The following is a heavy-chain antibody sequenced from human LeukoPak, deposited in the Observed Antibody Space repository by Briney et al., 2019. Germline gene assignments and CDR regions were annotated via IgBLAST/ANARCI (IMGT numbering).Heavy chain of an antibody. CDR2: IGNSGGST. Sequence: GGSLRLSCAASGFTFSNDAMSWVRQAPGKGLECVSVIGNSGGSTYYADSVKGRFSISRDNSKNTLYLQMNSLRAEDTAVYYCAKVNPDSSGFYSPFDYWGQGTLVTVSS. J-gene: IGHJ4*02. V-gene: IGHV3-23*01. CDR1: GFTFSNDA. CDR3: AKVNPDSSGFYSPFDY. D-gene: IGHD3-22*01.